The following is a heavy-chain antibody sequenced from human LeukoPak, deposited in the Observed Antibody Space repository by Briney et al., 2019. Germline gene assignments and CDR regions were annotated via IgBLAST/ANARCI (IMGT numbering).Heavy chain of an antibody. CDR3: VRGNDYGGPHY. Sequence: PGGSLRLSCAASGFTFSGYYMFWVRQVPGKGLMWVAHINGFGTEATYADTVKGRFTISRDNGKNTLFLQMNSLRAEDAAVYYCVRGNDYGGPHYWGQGTLVTVSS. J-gene: IGHJ4*02. V-gene: IGHV3-74*01. CDR2: INGFGTEA. CDR1: GFTFSGYY. D-gene: IGHD4-23*01.